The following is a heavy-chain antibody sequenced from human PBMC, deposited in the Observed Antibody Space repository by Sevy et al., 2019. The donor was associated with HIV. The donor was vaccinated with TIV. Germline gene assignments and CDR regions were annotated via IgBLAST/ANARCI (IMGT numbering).Heavy chain of an antibody. J-gene: IGHJ4*02. CDR3: AKSGGYNWNYFYFDY. CDR2: IIPIFGTT. D-gene: IGHD1-7*01. CDR1: GGTFRNYA. Sequence: ASVKFSCKASGGTFRNYAINWVRQAPGQGLEWMGAIIPIFGTTNYAQKFQGRLTITADGSTNTDYMELSSLRSEDTAIYYCAKSGGYNWNYFYFDYWGQGALVTVSS. V-gene: IGHV1-69*13.